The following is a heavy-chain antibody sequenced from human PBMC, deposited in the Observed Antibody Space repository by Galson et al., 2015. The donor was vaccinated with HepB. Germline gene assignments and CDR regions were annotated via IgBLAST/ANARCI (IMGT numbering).Heavy chain of an antibody. CDR1: GGTFSSYA. CDR3: ARVSRDIVVVPAAGGSWFDP. Sequence: SVKVSCKASGGTFSSYAISWVRQAPGQGLEWMGGIIPIFGTANYAQKFQGRVTITADKSTSTAYMELSSLRSEDTAVYCCARVSRDIVVVPAAGGSWFDPWGQGTLVTVSS. D-gene: IGHD2-2*01. J-gene: IGHJ5*02. V-gene: IGHV1-69*06. CDR2: IIPIFGTA.